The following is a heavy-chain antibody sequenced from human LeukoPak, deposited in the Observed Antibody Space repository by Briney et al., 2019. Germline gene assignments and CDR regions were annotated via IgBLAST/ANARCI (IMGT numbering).Heavy chain of an antibody. Sequence: KPGGSLRLSCAASGFTFSSYSMNWVRQAPGKGLEWVSSISSSSSYIYYADSVKGRFTISRDNAKNSLYLQMNSLRAEDTAVYYCARFSEMATIRAIDYWGQGTLVTVSS. V-gene: IGHV3-21*01. CDR3: ARFSEMATIRAIDY. D-gene: IGHD5-24*01. J-gene: IGHJ4*02. CDR2: ISSSSSYI. CDR1: GFTFSSYS.